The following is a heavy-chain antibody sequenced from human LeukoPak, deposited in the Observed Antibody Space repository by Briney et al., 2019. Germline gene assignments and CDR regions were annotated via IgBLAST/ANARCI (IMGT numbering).Heavy chain of an antibody. Sequence: GGSLRLSCAASGFTVSSNYMSWVRQAPGKGLEWVSIIYSGGSTYYADSVKGRFTISRDNSKNTLYLQMNSLRAEDTAVYFCANAYSGSYSAGYWGQGTLVTVSS. V-gene: IGHV3-53*01. D-gene: IGHD1-26*01. J-gene: IGHJ4*02. CDR1: GFTVSSNY. CDR3: ANAYSGSYSAGY. CDR2: IYSGGST.